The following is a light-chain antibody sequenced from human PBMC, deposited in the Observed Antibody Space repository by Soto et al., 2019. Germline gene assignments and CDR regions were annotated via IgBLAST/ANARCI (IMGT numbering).Light chain of an antibody. J-gene: IGKJ3*01. CDR1: QDISNY. Sequence: DIQMTQSPSSLSASVGDRVTITCQASQDISNYLNWYQQKPGKAPKLLIYDASNLETGVPSRFSESGSGTDFPFTINRLQPEDMATYYCQQYDNLPTFGPGTKVDIK. CDR3: QQYDNLPT. CDR2: DAS. V-gene: IGKV1-33*01.